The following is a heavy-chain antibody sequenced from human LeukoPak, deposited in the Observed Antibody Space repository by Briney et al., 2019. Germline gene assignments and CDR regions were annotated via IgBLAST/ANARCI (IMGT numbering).Heavy chain of an antibody. D-gene: IGHD5/OR15-5a*01. V-gene: IGHV3-23*01. CDR2: IFPSGGEI. J-gene: IGHJ3*02. Sequence: PGGSLRLSCAASGFTFSTFAMIWVRQPPGKGLEWVSSIFPSGGEIHYADSVRGRFTISRDNSKNTLYLQMNSLRAEDTAVYYCAKDPRGVFQLSNAFDIWGQGTMVTVSS. CDR3: AKDPRGVFQLSNAFDI. CDR1: GFTFSTFA.